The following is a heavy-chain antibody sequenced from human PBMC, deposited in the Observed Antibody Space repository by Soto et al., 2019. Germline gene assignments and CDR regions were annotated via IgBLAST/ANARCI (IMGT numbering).Heavy chain of an antibody. J-gene: IGHJ4*02. V-gene: IGHV4-4*02. D-gene: IGHD1-7*01. Sequence: ETLSLTCTVSGGSFTSNNWWTWVRQPPGQGLEWIGEIYRTGSTNYNPSLKSRVTISLDKSENQFSLKVTSLTAADTAVYYCASRDPGTSVDYWGQGTLVTVSS. CDR1: GGSFTSNNW. CDR3: ASRDPGTSVDY. CDR2: IYRTGST.